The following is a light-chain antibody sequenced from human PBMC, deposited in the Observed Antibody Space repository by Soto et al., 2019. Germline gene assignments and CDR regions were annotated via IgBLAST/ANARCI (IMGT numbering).Light chain of an antibody. CDR3: QLSDNLLQR. CDR1: QSISSY. V-gene: IGKV1-39*02. Sequence: QMKMSLSSVSANVEDRVTITCRASQSISSYLNWYQQKPGKAPKLLIYAASSLQSGVPSRFSGSGSGTQFTLTISSFQAEDCTVYYSQLSDNLLQRFGQRAKV. J-gene: IGKJ1*01. CDR2: AAS.